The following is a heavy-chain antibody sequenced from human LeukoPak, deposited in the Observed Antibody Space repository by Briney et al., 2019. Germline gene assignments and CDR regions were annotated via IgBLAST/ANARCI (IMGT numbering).Heavy chain of an antibody. J-gene: IGHJ4*02. Sequence: ASVNVSCKASGYTFTGYYMHWVRQAPGQGLEWMGRINPNSGGTNYAQKFQGRVTMTRDTSISTAYMELSRLRSDDTAVYYCARSKRGYCSSTSCYFFDYWGQGTLVTVSS. CDR1: GYTFTGYY. CDR2: INPNSGGT. CDR3: ARSKRGYCSSTSCYFFDY. D-gene: IGHD2-2*01. V-gene: IGHV1-2*06.